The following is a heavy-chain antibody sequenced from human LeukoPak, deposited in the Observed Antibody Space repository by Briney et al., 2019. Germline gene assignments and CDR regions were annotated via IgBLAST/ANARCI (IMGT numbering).Heavy chain of an antibody. V-gene: IGHV4-4*07. D-gene: IGHD2-2*01. CDR1: GGSISSYY. CDR2: IYTSGST. Sequence: SETLSLTCTVSGGSISSYYWSWIRQPAGKGLEWIGRIYTSGSTNNNPSLKSRVTMSVDTSKNQISLKLSSVTAADTAVYYCARDWAQHCSSTSCYGPFVYWGQGTLVTVSS. CDR3: ARDWAQHCSSTSCYGPFVY. J-gene: IGHJ4*02.